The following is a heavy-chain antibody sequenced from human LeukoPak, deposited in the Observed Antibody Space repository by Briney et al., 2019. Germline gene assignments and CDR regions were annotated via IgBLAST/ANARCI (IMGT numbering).Heavy chain of an antibody. Sequence: GGSLRLSCAASGFIFSSHGMNWVRQAPGKGLEWVSAISGSGGSTYYADYVKGGFTISRDNSKNTVYLQMTSLRADDTAVYYCTKEGLPSGSSWSAWFDPWGQGTLVTVSS. CDR2: ISGSGGST. CDR1: GFIFSSHG. D-gene: IGHD3-10*01. J-gene: IGHJ5*02. V-gene: IGHV3-23*01. CDR3: TKEGLPSGSSWSAWFDP.